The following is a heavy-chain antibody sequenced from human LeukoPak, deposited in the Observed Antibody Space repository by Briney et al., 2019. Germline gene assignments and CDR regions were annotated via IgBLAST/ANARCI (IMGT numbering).Heavy chain of an antibody. V-gene: IGHV4-59*01. CDR2: IYYSGGT. Sequence: SETLSLTCTVSGGAISSYYWSWIRQPPGEGLEWIGYIYYSGGTKYNPSLMSRVTISVDRAQSQFSLSLTSVTAADTAVYYCARDGLFDSSGYYMDSWGQGTLVIVSS. D-gene: IGHD3-22*01. J-gene: IGHJ4*02. CDR3: ARDGLFDSSGYYMDS. CDR1: GGAISSYY.